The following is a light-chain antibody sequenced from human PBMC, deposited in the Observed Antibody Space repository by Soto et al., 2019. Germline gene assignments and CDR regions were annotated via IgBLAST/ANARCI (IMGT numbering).Light chain of an antibody. CDR1: SSDVGGYNY. CDR3: SSYTSSSTLLYV. V-gene: IGLV2-14*01. J-gene: IGLJ1*01. CDR2: DVS. Sequence: QSALTQPASVSGSPGQSITISCTGTSSDVGGYNYVSWYQQHPGKAPKLMIYDVSNRPSGVSNRCSGSKSGNTASLTISGLQAEDEADNYCSSYTSSSTLLYVFGTGTKGTVL.